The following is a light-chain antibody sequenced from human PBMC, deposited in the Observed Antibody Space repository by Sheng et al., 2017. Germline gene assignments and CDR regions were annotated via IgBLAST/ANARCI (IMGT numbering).Light chain of an antibody. CDR1: QSLTSY. CDR2: DTS. J-gene: IGKJ3*01. Sequence: EPVLTQSPATLSLSPGERATLSCRASQSLTSYLNWYQLKPGQAPRLLIYDTSNRATDIPATFSGSGSGTDFTLTISSLEPEDFAVYYCQHRSTFGPGTKAHI. CDR3: QHRST. V-gene: IGKV3-11*01.